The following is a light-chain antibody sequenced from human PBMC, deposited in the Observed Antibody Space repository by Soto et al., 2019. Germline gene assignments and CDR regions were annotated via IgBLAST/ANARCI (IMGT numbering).Light chain of an antibody. CDR2: EVS. V-gene: IGLV2-14*01. CDR3: SSYKSSSTPL. Sequence: QSALTQPASVSGSPGQSITISCTGTSSDVGGYNYVSWYQQHPGKAPKLMIYEVSNRPSGVSNRFSGSKSGNTASLTISGLQAEDEADYYCSSYKSSSTPLFGGGTKVTVL. CDR1: SSDVGGYNY. J-gene: IGLJ2*01.